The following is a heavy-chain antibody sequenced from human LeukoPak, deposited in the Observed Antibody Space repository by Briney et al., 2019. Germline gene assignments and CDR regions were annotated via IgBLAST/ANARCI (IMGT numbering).Heavy chain of an antibody. D-gene: IGHD2-2*01. V-gene: IGHV3-7*01. CDR1: GFTFSSYW. J-gene: IGHJ4*02. CDR3: AKDSGYCSSTSCYVYYFDY. CDR2: IKQDESEK. Sequence: GGSLRLSCAASGFTFSSYWMSWVRQAPGKGLEWVANIKQDESEKYYVDSVKGRFTISRDNAKNSLYLQMNSLRAEDTAVYYCAKDSGYCSSTSCYVYYFDYWGQGTLVTVSS.